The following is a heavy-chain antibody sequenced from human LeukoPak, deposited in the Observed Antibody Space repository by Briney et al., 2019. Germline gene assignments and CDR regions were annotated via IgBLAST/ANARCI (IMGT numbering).Heavy chain of an antibody. V-gene: IGHV4-59*11. CDR2: IHSSGYT. J-gene: IGHJ6*02. CDR3: ARLGQITMVRGQSYYYHSMDV. D-gene: IGHD3-10*01. Sequence: PSETLSLTCIVSGASISSHYWSWIRQPPGKGLEWIGYIHSSGYTNYNPSLQSRVTISTHMSEDQFSLRLTSVTAADTAVYYCARLGQITMVRGQSYYYHSMDVWGQGTTVTVSS. CDR1: GASISSHY.